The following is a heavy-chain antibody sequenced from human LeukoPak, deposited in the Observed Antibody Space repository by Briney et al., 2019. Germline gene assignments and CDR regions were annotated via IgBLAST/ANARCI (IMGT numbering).Heavy chain of an antibody. Sequence: GASVKVSCKASGYTFTGYYMHWVRQAPGQGLEWMGWINPNSGGTNYAQKFQGRVTMTRDTSISTAYMELSRLRSDDTAVYCCASFDPYSSSLGGFDPWGQGTLVTVSS. D-gene: IGHD6-13*01. CDR2: INPNSGGT. CDR3: ASFDPYSSSLGGFDP. J-gene: IGHJ5*02. CDR1: GYTFTGYY. V-gene: IGHV1-2*02.